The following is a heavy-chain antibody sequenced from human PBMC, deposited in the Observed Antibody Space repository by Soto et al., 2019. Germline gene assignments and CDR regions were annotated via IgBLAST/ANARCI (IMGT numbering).Heavy chain of an antibody. J-gene: IGHJ4*02. CDR3: ASPYYYDSSGYYPV. CDR2: IYYSGST. V-gene: IGHV4-39*01. CDR1: GGSISSSSYY. Sequence: KTSETLSLTCTVSGGSISSSSYYWGGIRQPPGKGLEWIGSIYYSGSTYYNPSLKSRVTISVDTSKNQFSLKLSSVTAADTAVYYCASPYYYDSSGYYPVWGQGTLVPVSS. D-gene: IGHD3-22*01.